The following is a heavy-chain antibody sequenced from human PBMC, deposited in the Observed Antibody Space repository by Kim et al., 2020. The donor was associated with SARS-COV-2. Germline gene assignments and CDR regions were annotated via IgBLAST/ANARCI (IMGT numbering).Heavy chain of an antibody. D-gene: IGHD6-19*01. V-gene: IGHV3-11*06. Sequence: GGSLRLSCATSGFTFSDYYMNWIRRAPGKGLEWVSYISPGTSDTNYADSVKGRFTISRDNAKNLLFLQMTSLRAEDPGVYYCARDRWLPTLGGR. CDR1: GFTFSDYY. CDR3: ARDRWLPTL. CDR2: ISPGTSDT. J-gene: IGHJ2*01.